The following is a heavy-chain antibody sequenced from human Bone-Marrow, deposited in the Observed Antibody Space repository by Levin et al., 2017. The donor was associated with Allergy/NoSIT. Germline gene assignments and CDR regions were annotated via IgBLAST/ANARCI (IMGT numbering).Heavy chain of an antibody. Sequence: SCAASGFTFSSYGMHWVRQAPGKGLEWVAVIWYDGSNKYYADSVKGRFTISRDNSKNTLYLQMNSLRAEDTAVYYCAREYCSGGSCYSAPEQWYFDLWGRGTLVTVSS. CDR3: AREYCSGGSCYSAPEQWYFDL. V-gene: IGHV3-33*01. D-gene: IGHD2-15*01. CDR2: IWYDGSNK. J-gene: IGHJ2*01. CDR1: GFTFSSYG.